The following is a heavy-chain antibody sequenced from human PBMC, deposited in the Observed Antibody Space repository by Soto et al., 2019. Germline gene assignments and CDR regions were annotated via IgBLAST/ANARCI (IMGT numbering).Heavy chain of an antibody. CDR1: GFTFDDYA. J-gene: IGHJ4*02. Sequence: SLRLSCAASGFTFDDYAMYWVRQGPGKGLEWVSGISWDSGRIGYADSVKGRFTISRDNAKTSLYLQMNSLRAEDTAVYYCARPLHYYDGSGYSAYWGQGTLVTVSS. CDR3: ARPLHYYDGSGYSAY. CDR2: ISWDSGRI. D-gene: IGHD3-22*01. V-gene: IGHV3-9*01.